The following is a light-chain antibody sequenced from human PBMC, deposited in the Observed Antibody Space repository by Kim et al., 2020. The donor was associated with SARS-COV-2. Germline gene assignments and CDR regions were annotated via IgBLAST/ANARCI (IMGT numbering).Light chain of an antibody. Sequence: SYELTQPPSVSVSLGQMARITCSGEALPKKYAYWYQQKPGQFPVLVICKDTERPSGIPERFSGSSSGTIVTLTISGVQAADEADYYCLSADSSGTYQVFG. CDR1: ALPKKY. V-gene: IGLV3-16*01. CDR3: LSADSSGTYQV. J-gene: IGLJ3*02. CDR2: KDT.